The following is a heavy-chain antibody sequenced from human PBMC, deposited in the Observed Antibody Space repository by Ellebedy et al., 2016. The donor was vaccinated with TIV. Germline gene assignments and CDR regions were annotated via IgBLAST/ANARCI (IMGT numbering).Heavy chain of an antibody. Sequence: PGGSLRLSCAASGFTFSSYAMSWVRQAPGKGLEWVSGFGLSGDTTYYADSVKGRFTVSRDNSKNTLYLQMNSLRAEDTAIYYCTRGRSGTYIHHAFDYWGQGTLLTVSS. V-gene: IGHV3-23*01. D-gene: IGHD1-14*01. CDR2: FGLSGDTT. J-gene: IGHJ4*02. CDR1: GFTFSSYA. CDR3: TRGRSGTYIHHAFDY.